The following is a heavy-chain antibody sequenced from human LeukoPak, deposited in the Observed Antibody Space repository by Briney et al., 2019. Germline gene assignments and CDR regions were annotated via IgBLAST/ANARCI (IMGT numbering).Heavy chain of an antibody. J-gene: IGHJ4*02. V-gene: IGHV5-51*01. CDR1: GYRFTSYW. D-gene: IGHD2-2*02. Sequence: GESLKISCKGSGYRFTSYWIGWVRQMPGKGLEWMGIIYPGDSDTRYNPSFQGQVTISADKSISTAYLQWSSLKASDTAVYYCAIAGDSTPSCYRCFSYWGQGTLVTVSS. CDR3: AIAGDSTPSCYRCFSY. CDR2: IYPGDSDT.